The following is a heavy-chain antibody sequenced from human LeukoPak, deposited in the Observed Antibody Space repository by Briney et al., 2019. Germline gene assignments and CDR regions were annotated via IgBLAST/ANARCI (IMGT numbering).Heavy chain of an antibody. D-gene: IGHD2-2*01. J-gene: IGHJ4*02. CDR3: AKGPLRGTAAAIDY. CDR1: GFTFNNYG. Sequence: GGSLRLSCAASGFTFNNYGMHWVRQAPGKVLEWVAVISYDGRNIHYPDSVKGRFTISRDISTDTLWLQMDSLRTEDTAVYYCAKGPLRGTAAAIDYWGQGTLVTVSS. V-gene: IGHV3-30*18. CDR2: ISYDGRNI.